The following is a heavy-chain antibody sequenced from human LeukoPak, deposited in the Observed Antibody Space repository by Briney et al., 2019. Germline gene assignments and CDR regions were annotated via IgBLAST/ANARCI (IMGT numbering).Heavy chain of an antibody. V-gene: IGHV3-33*01. Sequence: GGSLRLSCAASGFTFSSYGMHWVRQAPGKGREWVAVVWYDGSNKYYADSVKGRFTISRDNSKNTLYMQMNSLRVEDTAVYYCARALSGIAAAGVDYWGQGTLVTVSS. CDR1: GFTFSSYG. J-gene: IGHJ4*02. CDR3: ARALSGIAAAGVDY. CDR2: VWYDGSNK. D-gene: IGHD6-13*01.